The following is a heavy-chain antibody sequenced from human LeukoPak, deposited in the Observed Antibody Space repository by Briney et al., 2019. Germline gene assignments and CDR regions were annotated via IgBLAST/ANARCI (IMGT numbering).Heavy chain of an antibody. Sequence: GGSLRLSCAASGFTFDNSWMNWVRQAPGKGREGVASKNPDDSAKYYVDSVRGRFTISRDNAKNSLYLQMSSLRAEDTAVYYCARDRAYSSFDYWGQGTLVTVSS. J-gene: IGHJ4*02. CDR1: GFTFDNSW. CDR3: ARDRAYSSFDY. D-gene: IGHD5-18*01. V-gene: IGHV3-7*01. CDR2: KNPDDSAK.